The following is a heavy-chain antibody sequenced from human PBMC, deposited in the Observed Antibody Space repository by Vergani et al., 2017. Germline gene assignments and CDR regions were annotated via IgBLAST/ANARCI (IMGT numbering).Heavy chain of an antibody. CDR3: ARLRIAASETFDY. CDR1: GYTFTGYY. D-gene: IGHD6-13*01. CDR2: INPNSGGT. V-gene: IGHV1-2*02. J-gene: IGHJ4*02. Sequence: QVQLVQSGAEVKKPGASVKVSCKASGYTFTGYYMHWVRQAPGQGLEWMGWINPNSGGTNYAQKFQGRVTMTRDTSISTAYMELSRLRSDVAAVYYCARLRIAASETFDYWGQGTLVTVSS.